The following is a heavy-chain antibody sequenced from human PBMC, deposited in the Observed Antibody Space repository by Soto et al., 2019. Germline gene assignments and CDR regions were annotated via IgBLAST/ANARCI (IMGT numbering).Heavy chain of an antibody. J-gene: IGHJ5*02. D-gene: IGHD2-21*02. V-gene: IGHV4-30-4*01. CDR3: VRTAREGAVAPHWFDR. CDR1: GASIRSTDYY. Sequence: SETLSLTCTVSGASIRSTDYYWSWIRQAPGKGLEWIGYVYYTGSTYYNPSLMSRLTTSVDTSKNQFSLKLTSVTAAETAVYYCVRTAREGAVAPHWFDRWGQGTQVTVSS. CDR2: VYYTGST.